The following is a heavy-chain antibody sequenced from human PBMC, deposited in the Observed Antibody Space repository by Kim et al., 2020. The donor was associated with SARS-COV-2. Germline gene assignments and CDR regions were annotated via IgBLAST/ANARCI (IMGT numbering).Heavy chain of an antibody. CDR1: GFTFSSYG. Sequence: GGSLRLSCAASGFTFSSYGMHWVRQAPGKGLEWVAVISYDGSNKYYADSVKGRFTISRDNSKNTLYLQMNSLRAEDTAVYYCAKDRAPWGQGTLVTVSS. CDR3: AKDRAP. J-gene: IGHJ5*02. CDR2: ISYDGSNK. V-gene: IGHV3-30*18.